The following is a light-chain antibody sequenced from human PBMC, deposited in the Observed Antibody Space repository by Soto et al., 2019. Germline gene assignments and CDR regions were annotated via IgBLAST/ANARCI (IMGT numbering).Light chain of an antibody. Sequence: QSALTQPPSASGPPGQRVTISCSGSSSNIGSNYVYWYQQLPGTAPKLLIYRNNQRPSGVPDRFSGSKSGTSASLAISGLRSEDEADYYCAAWDDSLSGLHVVFGGGTKLTVL. CDR2: RNN. V-gene: IGLV1-47*01. CDR1: SSNIGSNY. CDR3: AAWDDSLSGLHVV. J-gene: IGLJ2*01.